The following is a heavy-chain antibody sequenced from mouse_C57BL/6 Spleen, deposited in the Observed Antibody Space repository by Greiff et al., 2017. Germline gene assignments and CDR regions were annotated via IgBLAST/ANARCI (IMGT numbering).Heavy chain of an antibody. CDR2: IWTGGGT. CDR1: GFSLTSYS. V-gene: IGHV2-9-1*01. CDR3: AKNLVTDAMDY. Sequence: VKVVESGPGLVAPSQSLSITCTVSGFSLTSYSISWVRQPPGKGLEWLGVIWTGGGTNYNSALKTRLSNSKDNSKSQVFLKMNSLQTDDTARYYCAKNLVTDAMDYWGQGTSVTVSS. D-gene: IGHD2-3*01. J-gene: IGHJ4*01.